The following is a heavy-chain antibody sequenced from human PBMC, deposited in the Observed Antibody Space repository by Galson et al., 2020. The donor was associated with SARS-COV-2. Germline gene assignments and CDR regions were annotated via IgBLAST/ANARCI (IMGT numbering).Heavy chain of an antibody. CDR1: GGSISSYY. Sequence: SETLSLTCTVSGGSISSYYWSWIRQPAGKGLEWIGRIWTSGSTNYNPSLKSRVTMSVDTSKNQFSLKLSSVTAVDTAVYYCARGEYDILTGYYPLDYWGQGTLVTVSS. CDR3: ARGEYDILTGYYPLDY. V-gene: IGHV4-4*07. CDR2: IWTSGST. J-gene: IGHJ4*02. D-gene: IGHD3-9*01.